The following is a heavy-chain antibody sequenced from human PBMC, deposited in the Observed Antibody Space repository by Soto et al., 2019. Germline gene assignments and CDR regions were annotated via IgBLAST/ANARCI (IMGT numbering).Heavy chain of an antibody. CDR1: GYTFTSYG. CDR2: TNAYSGDT. J-gene: IGHJ4*02. V-gene: IGHV1-18*01. D-gene: IGHD2-21*01. CDR3: ARDRDVGVIPGY. Sequence: QVQLVQSGAEVKKPGASVKVSCKASGYTFTSYGISWVRRAPGQGLEWMGWTNAYSGDTNYAEKLRGRVTMTTDPSTNTAYMELRSLRSDDTAVYYCARDRDVGVIPGYWGQGTLVIVSS.